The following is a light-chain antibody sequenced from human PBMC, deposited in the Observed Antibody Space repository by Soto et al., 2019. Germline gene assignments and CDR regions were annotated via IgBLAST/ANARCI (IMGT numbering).Light chain of an antibody. V-gene: IGKV3-11*01. CDR3: QQRSNWPIT. CDR2: DAS. Sequence: IALSQSPATLSLSPGESATLSCRASQSVTKYLVWYQQKPGQAPRLLISDASYRATGIPARFSGSGSGTDFTLTISSLEPEDFALYYCQQRSNWPITFGQGTRLEIK. J-gene: IGKJ5*01. CDR1: QSVTKY.